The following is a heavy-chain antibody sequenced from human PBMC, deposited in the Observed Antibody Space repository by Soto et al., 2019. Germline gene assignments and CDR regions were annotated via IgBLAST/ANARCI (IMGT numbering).Heavy chain of an antibody. J-gene: IGHJ4*02. CDR3: ATTCDSSGYDY. Sequence: GGSLRLSCAASGFTFSCYAMNWVRQAPGKGLEWVSALSGTGISTYYADTVKGRFTISRDNSRNTLHLKMSRLRAEDTAVYYCATTCDSSGYDYWGQGTLVTVSS. D-gene: IGHD3-22*01. CDR2: LSGTGIST. V-gene: IGHV3-23*01. CDR1: GFTFSCYA.